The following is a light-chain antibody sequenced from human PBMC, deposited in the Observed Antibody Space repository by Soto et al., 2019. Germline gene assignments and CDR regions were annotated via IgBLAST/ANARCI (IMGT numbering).Light chain of an antibody. V-gene: IGKV1-5*01. CDR3: QQYNSYWRT. J-gene: IGKJ1*01. CDR1: QSISSY. CDR2: DAS. Sequence: DIQMTQSPSTLSASVGDRVTITCRASQSISSYLNWYQQKPAKAPKLLIYDASSLESGVPSRFSGSGSGTEFTLTISSLQPDDFATYYCQQYNSYWRTFGQGTKVDI.